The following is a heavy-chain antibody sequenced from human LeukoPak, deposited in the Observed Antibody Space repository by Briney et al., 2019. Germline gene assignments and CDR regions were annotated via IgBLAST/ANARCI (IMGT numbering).Heavy chain of an antibody. D-gene: IGHD2-15*01. Sequence: VYASETLSLTCTVSGGSISSSSYYWGWIRQPPGKGLEWTGSIYYSGSAYYNPSLKSRVTISVDTSKNQFSLKLSSVTAADTAVYYCARLWSGGKYFDYWGQGTLVTVSS. V-gene: IGHV4-39*01. J-gene: IGHJ4*02. CDR1: GGSISSSSYY. CDR2: IYYSGSA. CDR3: ARLWSGGKYFDY.